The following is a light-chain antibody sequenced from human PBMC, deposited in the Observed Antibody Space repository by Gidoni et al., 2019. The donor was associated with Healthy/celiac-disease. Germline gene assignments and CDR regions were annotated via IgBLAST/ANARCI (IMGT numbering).Light chain of an antibody. CDR2: GAS. CDR1: QSVSSSY. J-gene: IGKJ2*01. CDR3: QQYGSSLYT. Sequence: IVLTQSPGTLSLSPGERATLSCRASQSVSSSYLAWYQQKPGQAPRLLIYGASSRATGIPDRFSGSGSGTDCTLTISRLEPEDLAVYYCQQYGSSLYTFGQGTKLEIK. V-gene: IGKV3-20*01.